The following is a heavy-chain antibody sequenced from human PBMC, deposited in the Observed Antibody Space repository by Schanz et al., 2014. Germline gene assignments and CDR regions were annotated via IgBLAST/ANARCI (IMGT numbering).Heavy chain of an antibody. CDR3: AVLGGFGELPLDY. V-gene: IGHV3-21*01. CDR1: GFTFSSYG. D-gene: IGHD3-10*01. CDR2: ISSSSSYI. J-gene: IGHJ4*02. Sequence: EVQLVESGGGLVKPGGSLRLSCAASGFTFSSYGMNWVRQAPGKGLEWVSYISSSSSYIYYADSMKGRFTISRDNAKNSLYLQMNSLRAEDTAVYYCAVLGGFGELPLDYRGQGTLVTVSS.